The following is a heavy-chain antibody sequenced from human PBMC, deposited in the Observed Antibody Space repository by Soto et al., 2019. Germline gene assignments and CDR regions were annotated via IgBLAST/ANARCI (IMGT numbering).Heavy chain of an antibody. D-gene: IGHD2-15*01. J-gene: IGHJ3*02. Sequence: SGGSLRLSCAASGFTFSSYSMNWVRQAPGKGLEWVSSISSSSSYIYYADSVKGRFTISRDNAKNSLYLQMNSLRAEDTAVYYCAYCSGGTIDAFDIWGQGTMVTVSS. CDR2: ISSSSSYI. V-gene: IGHV3-21*01. CDR1: GFTFSSYS. CDR3: AYCSGGTIDAFDI.